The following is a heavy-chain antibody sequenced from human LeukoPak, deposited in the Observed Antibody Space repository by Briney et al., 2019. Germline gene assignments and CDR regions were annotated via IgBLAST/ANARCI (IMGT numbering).Heavy chain of an antibody. J-gene: IGHJ6*03. CDR2: IYSGGST. D-gene: IGHD3-22*01. CDR1: GFTFSNYG. V-gene: IGHV3-66*01. CDR3: ARNFPEAHYYYDSSGYSGYYYYMDV. Sequence: PGGSLRLSCAASGFTFSNYGMSWVRQAPGKGLEWVSVIYSGGSTYYADSVKGRFTISRDNSKNTLYLQMNSLRAEDTAVYYCARNFPEAHYYYDSSGYSGYYYYMDVWGKGTTVTISS.